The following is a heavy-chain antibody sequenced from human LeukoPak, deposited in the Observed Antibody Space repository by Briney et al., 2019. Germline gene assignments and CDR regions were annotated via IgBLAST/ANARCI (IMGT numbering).Heavy chain of an antibody. J-gene: IGHJ4*02. CDR3: ARDAEYYYDSSGYLYY. CDR2: IYYRGST. CDR1: GGSISISSYY. V-gene: IGHV4-39*07. D-gene: IGHD3-22*01. Sequence: PSEPVSLTCTVSGGSISISSYYWGWIRQPPGKGLEWIGSIYYRGSTYYHPSLKSRVTISVDTSKNQFSLKLSSVTAADTAVYYCARDAEYYYDSSGYLYYWGQGTLVTVSS.